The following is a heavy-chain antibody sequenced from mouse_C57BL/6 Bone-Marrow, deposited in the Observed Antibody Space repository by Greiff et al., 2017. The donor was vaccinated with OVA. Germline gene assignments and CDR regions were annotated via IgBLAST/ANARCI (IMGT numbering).Heavy chain of an antibody. V-gene: IGHV1-50*01. Sequence: QVHVKQPGAELVKPGASVKLSCKASGYTFTSYWMQWVKQRPRPGLEWIGELDPSDSYPNYNQKFKGKATVTVDTSASTAYMQLSSLTSEDSAVYYCARPNWDLAWFAYWGQGTLVTVSA. D-gene: IGHD4-1*02. CDR2: LDPSDSYP. CDR3: ARPNWDLAWFAY. CDR1: GYTFTSYW. J-gene: IGHJ3*01.